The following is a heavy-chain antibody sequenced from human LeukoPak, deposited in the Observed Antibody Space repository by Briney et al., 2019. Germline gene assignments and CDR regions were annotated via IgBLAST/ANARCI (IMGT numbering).Heavy chain of an antibody. V-gene: IGHV3-48*04. CDR3: ARGDSSGYYSRFERNWYFDL. Sequence: GGSLRLSCAASGFTFSSYSMNWVRQAPGKGLEWVSYISSSSSTIYYADSVKGRFTISRDNAKNSLYLQMNSLRAEDTAVYYCARGDSSGYYSRFERNWYFDLWGRGTLVTVSS. D-gene: IGHD3-22*01. CDR1: GFTFSSYS. CDR2: ISSSSSTI. J-gene: IGHJ2*01.